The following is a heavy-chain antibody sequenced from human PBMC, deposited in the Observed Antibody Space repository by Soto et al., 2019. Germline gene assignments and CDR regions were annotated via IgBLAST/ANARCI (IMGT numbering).Heavy chain of an antibody. V-gene: IGHV3-72*01. Sequence: PGGSLRLSCAGSGFTLSDHYIDWVRQAPGKGLEWVGRSRDKPQGYSTAYAASVKGRFTTSRDESKNSAYLQMNSLKTEDTAVYYCARTDRDFYGLDVWGQGTTVTVSS. CDR1: GFTLSDHY. J-gene: IGHJ6*02. CDR2: SRDKPQGYST. CDR3: ARTDRDFYGLDV.